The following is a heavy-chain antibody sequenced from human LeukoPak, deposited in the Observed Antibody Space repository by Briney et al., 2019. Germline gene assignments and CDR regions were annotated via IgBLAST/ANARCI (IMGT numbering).Heavy chain of an antibody. CDR3: ARLHMVRGVILDAFDI. Sequence: SETLSPTCTVSGGSISSYYWSWIRQPPGKGLEWIGYIYYSGSTNYNPSLKSRVTISVDTSKNQFSLKLSSATAADTAVYYCARLHMVRGVILDAFDIWGQGTMVTVSS. V-gene: IGHV4-59*08. CDR1: GGSISSYY. CDR2: IYYSGST. D-gene: IGHD3-10*01. J-gene: IGHJ3*02.